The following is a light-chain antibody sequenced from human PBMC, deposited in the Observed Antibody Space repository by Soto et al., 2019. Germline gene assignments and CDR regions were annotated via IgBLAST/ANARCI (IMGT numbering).Light chain of an antibody. CDR3: QQYNDWTWT. CDR1: QSISSW. CDR2: KAS. V-gene: IGKV1-5*03. J-gene: IGKJ1*01. Sequence: DIQMTQSPSTLSASVGDRVTITCRASQSISSWLAWYQQKPGKAPKLLIYKASSLESGIPARFSGSGSGTEFTLTISSLQSEDFAIYYCQQYNDWTWTFGQGTKVDIK.